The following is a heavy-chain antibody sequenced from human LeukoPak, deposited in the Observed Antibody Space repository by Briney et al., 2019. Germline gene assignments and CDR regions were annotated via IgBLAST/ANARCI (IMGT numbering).Heavy chain of an antibody. D-gene: IGHD6-13*01. J-gene: IGHJ4*02. V-gene: IGHV3-7*01. CDR1: GFTFSSYW. Sequence: GGSLRLSCAVSGFTFSSYWMSWVRQAPGKGLEWVANMKPDGSEKYYVDSVKGRFTISRDTSKNSLYLQMNSLRAEDTAVYYRAREPRQSHRVYTTGDYWRQGTLVTVSS. CDR2: MKPDGSEK. CDR3: AREPRQSHRVYTTGDY.